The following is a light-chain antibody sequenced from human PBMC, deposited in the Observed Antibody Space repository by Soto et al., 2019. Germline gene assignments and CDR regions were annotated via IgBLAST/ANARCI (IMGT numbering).Light chain of an antibody. J-gene: IGLJ1*01. V-gene: IGLV1-51*02. CDR1: SSNLGNNY. CDR3: GTWDSSLSAYV. CDR2: ENN. Sequence: QSVLTQPPSLSAAPGQKITISCSGSSSNLGNNYVSWYQHLPGTAPKLLIYENNKRPSGIPDRFSGSKSGTSATLGITGLQTGDEADYYCGTWDSSLSAYVFGTGTKVTV.